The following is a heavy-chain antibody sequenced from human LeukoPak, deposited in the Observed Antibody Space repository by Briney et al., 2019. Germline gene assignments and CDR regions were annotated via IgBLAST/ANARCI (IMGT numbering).Heavy chain of an antibody. CDR3: ASKRPGAYYFDY. Sequence: GGSLRLSCAASGFTVSSNYMSWVRKAPGKGLEWVPVIYSGGSTYYADSVKGRFTISRDNSKNTLYLQMNNLRDEDTAVYYCASKRPGAYYFDYWGQGTLVTVSS. J-gene: IGHJ4*02. CDR1: GFTVSSNY. V-gene: IGHV3-53*05. D-gene: IGHD6-25*01. CDR2: IYSGGST.